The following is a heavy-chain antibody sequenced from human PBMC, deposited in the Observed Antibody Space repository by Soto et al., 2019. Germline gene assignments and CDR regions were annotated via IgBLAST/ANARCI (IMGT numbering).Heavy chain of an antibody. J-gene: IGHJ6*02. D-gene: IGHD2-2*03. CDR1: GGSISIYY. V-gene: IGHV4-59*08. Sequence: PSETLSLTCTVSGGSISIYYWSWIRQPPGTGLEWIGYIYYSGTTDYNPSLKSRLTISVDTSKNQFSLKLSSVTAADTAVYYCARLDHFYYGMDVRGQGTTVTVSS. CDR3: ARLDHFYYGMDV. CDR2: IYYSGTT.